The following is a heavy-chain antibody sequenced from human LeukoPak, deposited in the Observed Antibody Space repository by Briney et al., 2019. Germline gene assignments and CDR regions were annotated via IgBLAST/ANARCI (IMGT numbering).Heavy chain of an antibody. V-gene: IGHV1-3*01. CDR1: GYTFTSYA. Sequence: ASVKVSCKASGYTFTSYAMHWVRQAPGQRLEWMGWINAGNGNTKYSQKFQGRVTITRGTSASTAYMELSSLRSEDTAVYYCARSTVAGAYFDYWGQGTLVTVSS. CDR2: INAGNGNT. CDR3: ARSTVAGAYFDY. D-gene: IGHD6-19*01. J-gene: IGHJ4*02.